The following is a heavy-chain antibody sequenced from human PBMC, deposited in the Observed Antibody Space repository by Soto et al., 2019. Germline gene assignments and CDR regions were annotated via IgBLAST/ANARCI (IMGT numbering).Heavy chain of an antibody. V-gene: IGHV4-34*01. D-gene: IGHD1-26*01. CDR3: ARGPYSRGVGATNPSH. CDR2: ISSGIT. J-gene: IGHJ4*02. Sequence: SETLSLTCAVYGGSSSGWYWTWIRQSPVKGLEWIGEISSGITNYNPSLKSRVTISADTSKNQFSLKLSSVTAADTAVYYCARGPYSRGVGATNPSHWGQGTLVTVSS. CDR1: GGSSSGWY.